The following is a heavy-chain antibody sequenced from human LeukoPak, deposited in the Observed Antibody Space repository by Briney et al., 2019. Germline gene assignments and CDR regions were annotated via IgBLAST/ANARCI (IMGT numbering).Heavy chain of an antibody. Sequence: PGGSLRLSCAASGFTFDDYAMHWVRQAPGKGLEWVSAISGSGGSTYYADSVKGRFTISRDNSKNTLYLQMNSLRAEDTAVYYCAKDKVVVAATTFDYWGQGTLVTVSS. V-gene: IGHV3-23*01. CDR3: AKDKVVVAATTFDY. CDR1: GFTFDDYA. CDR2: ISGSGGST. J-gene: IGHJ4*02. D-gene: IGHD2-15*01.